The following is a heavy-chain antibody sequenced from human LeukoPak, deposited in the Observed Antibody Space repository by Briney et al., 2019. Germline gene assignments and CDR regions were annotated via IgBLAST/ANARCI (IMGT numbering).Heavy chain of an antibody. CDR2: INASGGST. D-gene: IGHD1-26*01. Sequence: RASVKVSCKASGYTFTSYHMHWVRQAPGQGLEWMGIINASGGSTSYAKKFQGGVTMTRDTATSTVYMELSSLRSEDTAVYYCARGAIVGATHDAFDIWGQGIMVTVSP. V-gene: IGHV1-46*01. CDR1: GYTFTSYH. CDR3: ARGAIVGATHDAFDI. J-gene: IGHJ3*02.